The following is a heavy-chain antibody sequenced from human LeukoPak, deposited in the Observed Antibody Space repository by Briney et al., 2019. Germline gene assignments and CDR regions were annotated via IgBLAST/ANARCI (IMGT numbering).Heavy chain of an antibody. V-gene: IGHV3-53*01. CDR1: GFTVSSNY. J-gene: IGHJ3*02. Sequence: GGSLRLSCAASGFTVSSNYMSWVRQAPGKGLEWVSVIYSGGSTYYADSVKGRFTISRDNSKNTLYLQMNSLRAEDTAVYYSARWSPYCSGGSCSRLDAFDIWGQGTMVTVSS. CDR2: IYSGGST. D-gene: IGHD2-15*01. CDR3: ARWSPYCSGGSCSRLDAFDI.